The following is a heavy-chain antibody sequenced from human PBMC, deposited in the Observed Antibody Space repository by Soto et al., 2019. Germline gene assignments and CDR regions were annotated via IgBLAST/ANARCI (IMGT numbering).Heavy chain of an antibody. Sequence: GSLRLSCAASGFTFSSYGMHWVRQAPGKGLEWVAVISYDGSNKYYADSVKGRFTISRDNSKNTLYLQMNSLRAEDTAVYYCAKELYDSSGYPFDYWGQGTLVTVSS. CDR2: ISYDGSNK. V-gene: IGHV3-30*18. J-gene: IGHJ4*02. D-gene: IGHD3-22*01. CDR1: GFTFSSYG. CDR3: AKELYDSSGYPFDY.